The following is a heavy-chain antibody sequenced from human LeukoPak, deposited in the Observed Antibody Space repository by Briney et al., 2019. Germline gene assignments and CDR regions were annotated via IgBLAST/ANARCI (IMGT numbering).Heavy chain of an antibody. D-gene: IGHD4-23*01. Sequence: SSETLSLTCTVSGYSISSGYYWGWIRQPPGKGLEWIGSIYHSGSTYYNPSLKSRVTISVDTSKNQFSLKLSSVTAADTAVYYCARVATVVTLGNAFDIWGQGTMVTVSS. J-gene: IGHJ3*02. CDR3: ARVATVVTLGNAFDI. CDR1: GYSISSGYY. CDR2: IYHSGST. V-gene: IGHV4-38-2*02.